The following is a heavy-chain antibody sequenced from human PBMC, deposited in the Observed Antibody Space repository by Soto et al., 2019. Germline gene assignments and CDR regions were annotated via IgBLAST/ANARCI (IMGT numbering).Heavy chain of an antibody. CDR3: ARAGDSSRSLYYYYYGMDV. CDR1: GDSVSSNSAA. J-gene: IGHJ6*02. V-gene: IGHV6-1*01. D-gene: IGHD6-13*01. CDR2: TYYRSKWYN. Sequence: SQTLSLTCVISGDSVSSNSAAWNWIRQSPSRGLEWLGRTYYRSKWYNDYAVSVKSRITINPDTSKNQFSLQLNSVTPEDTAVYYCARAGDSSRSLYYYYYGMDVWGQGTTVTVSS.